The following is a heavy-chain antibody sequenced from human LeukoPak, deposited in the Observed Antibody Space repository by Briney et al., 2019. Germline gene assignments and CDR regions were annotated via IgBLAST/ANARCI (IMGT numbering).Heavy chain of an antibody. Sequence: SVKVSCKASGYTFTSYAMHWVRQAPGQRLEWMGWINAGNGNTKYSQKFQGRVTITRDTSASTAYMELSSLRSEDTAVYYCARDKGELLLYYYYGMDVWGQGTTVTVSS. J-gene: IGHJ6*02. CDR3: ARDKGELLLYYYYGMDV. D-gene: IGHD1-26*01. V-gene: IGHV1-3*01. CDR2: INAGNGNT. CDR1: GYTFTSYA.